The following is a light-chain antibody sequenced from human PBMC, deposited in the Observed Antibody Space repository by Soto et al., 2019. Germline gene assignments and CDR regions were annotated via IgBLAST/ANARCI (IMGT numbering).Light chain of an antibody. V-gene: IGKV1-12*01. Sequence: QLTQSPSSIFASVGDRVTVPCRASQAVNSWLAWFQQKPGMAPKLVIYDVSSLQSGVPSRFSGSGSGTEFTLTISSLQPEDFATYYCQQSNNHPISFGQGTRLEI. J-gene: IGKJ5*01. CDR2: DVS. CDR3: QQSNNHPIS. CDR1: QAVNSW.